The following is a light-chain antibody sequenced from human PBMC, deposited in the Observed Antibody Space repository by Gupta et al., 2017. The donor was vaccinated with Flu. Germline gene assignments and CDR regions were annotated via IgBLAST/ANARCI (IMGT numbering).Light chain of an antibody. V-gene: IGKV3-15*01. Sequence: VRATLSCKASQSVNSNLAWYQQKPGQAPRLLIYGASARATGVPARFSGSGSGTEFTLTISSLQSEDFAVYYCQQYSNWPPYTFGQGTNLEIK. J-gene: IGKJ2*01. CDR1: QSVNSN. CDR2: GAS. CDR3: QQYSNWPPYT.